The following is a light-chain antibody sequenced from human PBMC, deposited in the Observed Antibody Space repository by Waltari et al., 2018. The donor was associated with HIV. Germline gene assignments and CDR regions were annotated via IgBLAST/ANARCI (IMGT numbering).Light chain of an antibody. J-gene: IGLJ3*02. CDR3: QSYDSGLRM. CDR1: SSNIGATSD. CDR2: NVN. Sequence: QSVLTQPPSVSGAPGQRVTISCTGSSSNIGATSDVHWYQHHPGRAPKLLIYNVNNRPSGVPDRFSGSKSGTSASLAITGLQAEDEADYYCQSYDSGLRMFGGGTKLTVL. V-gene: IGLV1-40*01.